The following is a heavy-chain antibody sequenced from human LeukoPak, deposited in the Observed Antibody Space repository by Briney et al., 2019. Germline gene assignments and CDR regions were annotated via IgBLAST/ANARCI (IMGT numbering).Heavy chain of an antibody. V-gene: IGHV1-2*02. J-gene: IGHJ4*02. Sequence: ASVKVSCKASGYTFTGYYMHWVRQAPGQGLEWMGWINPNSGGTNYAQKFQGRVTMTRDTSISTAYMELSRLRSDDTAVYYCAREMRIVGATRGSGYWGQGTLVTVSS. D-gene: IGHD1-26*01. CDR3: AREMRIVGATRGSGY. CDR2: INPNSGGT. CDR1: GYTFTGYY.